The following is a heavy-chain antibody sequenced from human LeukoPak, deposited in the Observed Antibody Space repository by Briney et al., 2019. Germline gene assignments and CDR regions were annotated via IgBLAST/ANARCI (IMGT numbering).Heavy chain of an antibody. CDR2: ISGGGGGT. CDR1: GFTFTNYG. D-gene: IGHD1-26*01. J-gene: IGHJ4*02. V-gene: IGHV3-23*01. CDR3: AKPKGLVGATFVDY. Sequence: GGSLRLSCAASGFTFTNYGMTWVRQAPGKGLEWVSTISGGGGGTYYADSVKGRFTISRDNSKNTLCLQMNSLRAEDTAVYYCAKPKGLVGATFVDYWGQGTLVTVSS.